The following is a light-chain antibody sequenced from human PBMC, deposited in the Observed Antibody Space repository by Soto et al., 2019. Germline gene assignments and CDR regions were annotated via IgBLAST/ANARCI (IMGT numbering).Light chain of an antibody. V-gene: IGKV1-9*01. CDR3: QQLNTDLLT. CDR1: QGIGSN. J-gene: IGKJ4*01. CDR2: AAA. Sequence: DIQLTQSPSFLSASVGDRVTITCRASQGIGSNLAWYQQKPGKAPKLLIYAAATLEGGVPSRFSGSGSGTEFTLTISTLQPEDFATYHCQQLNTDLLTFGGGTKVEI.